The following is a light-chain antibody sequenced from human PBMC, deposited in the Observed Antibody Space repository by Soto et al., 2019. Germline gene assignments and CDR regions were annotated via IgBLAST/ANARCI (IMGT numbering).Light chain of an antibody. V-gene: IGKV3-20*01. CDR2: GAS. CDR3: QQYGSSPVT. J-gene: IGKJ3*01. Sequence: EIVLTQSPGTLSLSPGERVTLTCRASQSVTSSYLAWYQQKPGQAPRLLMYGASSRATGIPDRFSGSGSGTDFTLTISRLEPEDFAVYYCQQYGSSPVTFGPGTTVDIK. CDR1: QSVTSSY.